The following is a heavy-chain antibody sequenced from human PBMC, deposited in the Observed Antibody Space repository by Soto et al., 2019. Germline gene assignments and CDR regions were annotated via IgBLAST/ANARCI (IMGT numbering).Heavy chain of an antibody. D-gene: IGHD3-3*01. V-gene: IGHV3-23*01. CDR1: GFTFSSSV. CDR3: AKTYYDFSSGYFFDS. Sequence: VQVLESGGGLVQTGGSLRLTCAASGFTFSSSVMSWVRQAPGKGLEWVSSITGNPGSTFYADSVKGRFTISRDNSKKTLFLQMNSLRAADTAVYYCAKTYYDFSSGYFFDSWGQGALVTVSS. J-gene: IGHJ4*02. CDR2: ITGNPGST.